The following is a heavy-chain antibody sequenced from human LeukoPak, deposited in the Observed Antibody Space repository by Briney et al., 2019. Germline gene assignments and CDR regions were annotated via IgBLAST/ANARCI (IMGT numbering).Heavy chain of an antibody. CDR3: ARQARDYGDYVDY. Sequence: GESLKISCKGSGYSFTSYWISWVRQMPGKGLEWMGRIDPSDSYTNYSPSFQGHVSISADKSISTAYLQWSSLKASDTAMYYCARQARDYGDYVDYWGQGTLVTVSS. D-gene: IGHD4-17*01. V-gene: IGHV5-10-1*01. CDR2: IDPSDSYT. CDR1: GYSFTSYW. J-gene: IGHJ4*02.